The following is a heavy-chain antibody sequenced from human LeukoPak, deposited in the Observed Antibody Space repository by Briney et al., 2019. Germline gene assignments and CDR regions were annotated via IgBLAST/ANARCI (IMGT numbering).Heavy chain of an antibody. V-gene: IGHV1-69*01. CDR1: GGTFSDYS. J-gene: IGHJ6*02. Sequence: GASVKVSCKASGGTFSDYSISWVRQAPGQGLEWIGGIIPIFGTVDYAQKLQGRLTITADESTTTAYMDLSSLRSDDTAVYYCARDGWEVSWGMDVWGQGTTVTVAS. D-gene: IGHD6-19*01. CDR3: ARDGWEVSWGMDV. CDR2: IIPIFGTV.